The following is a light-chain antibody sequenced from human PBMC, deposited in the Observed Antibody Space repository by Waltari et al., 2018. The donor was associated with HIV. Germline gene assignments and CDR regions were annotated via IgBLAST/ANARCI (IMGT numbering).Light chain of an antibody. V-gene: IGKV3-15*01. CDR1: QTVGLN. CDR3: QQYDVWPLT. CDR2: GAS. J-gene: IGKJ4*01. Sequence: DILLTQSPPTRSVSPGVRGTLSCRASQTVGLNLAWYQQRPGQPPKLLVYGASIRASGVSSRFSGSGSGTEFTLTISSVRSEDFAMYFCQQYDVWPLTFGGGTNVDLK.